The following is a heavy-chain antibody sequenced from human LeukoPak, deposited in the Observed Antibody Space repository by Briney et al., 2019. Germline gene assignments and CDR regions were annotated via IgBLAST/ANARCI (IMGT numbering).Heavy chain of an antibody. V-gene: IGHV4-59*08. Sequence: PSETLSLTCTVSGGSISSYYWSWIRQPPGKGLECIGYIYYSGSTNYNPSLKSRVTISVDTSKNQFSLKLSSVTAADTAVYYCARHFAFSYYYMDVWGKGTTVTVSS. CDR3: ARHFAFSYYYMDV. CDR1: GGSISSYY. J-gene: IGHJ6*03. CDR2: IYYSGST.